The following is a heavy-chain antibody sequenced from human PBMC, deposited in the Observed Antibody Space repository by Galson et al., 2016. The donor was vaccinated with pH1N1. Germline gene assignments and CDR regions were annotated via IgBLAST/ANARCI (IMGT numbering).Heavy chain of an antibody. D-gene: IGHD2-21*02. CDR1: GGTFSSFG. Sequence: SCKASGGTFSSFGISRVRQAPGQGLEWMGGIIGMFAKTNYAQKFQGRVTITADELTSTAYMDLSSLTSEDTAVYYCARSPGYMVTALDNWGHGTLVTVSS. J-gene: IGHJ4*01. CDR2: IIGMFAKT. V-gene: IGHV1-69*01. CDR3: ARSPGYMVTALDN.